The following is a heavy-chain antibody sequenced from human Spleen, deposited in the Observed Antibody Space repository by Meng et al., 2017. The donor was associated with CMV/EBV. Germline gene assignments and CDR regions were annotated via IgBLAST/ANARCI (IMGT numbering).Heavy chain of an antibody. D-gene: IGHD1-26*01. CDR1: GSLTNGV. CDR3: ARVGTYSGTYPTGYFDS. V-gene: IGHV4-4*02. Sequence: GSLTNGVWSWVRQPPGRGLEWIGEIYISEKTNYTPSLTSRLTISIERSKNQFSLKLSSVTAADTAVYYCARVGTYSGTYPTGYFDSWGQGTLVTVSS. J-gene: IGHJ4*02. CDR2: IYISEKT.